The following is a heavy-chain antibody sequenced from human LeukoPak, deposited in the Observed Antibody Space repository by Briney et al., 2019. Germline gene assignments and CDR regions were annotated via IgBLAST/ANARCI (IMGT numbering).Heavy chain of an antibody. CDR1: GGSFSGYY. D-gene: IGHD6-13*01. CDR2: INHSGST. V-gene: IGHV4-34*01. J-gene: IGHJ4*02. CDR3: ARLVDSSSWYPGYFDY. Sequence: PSETLSLTCAVYGGSFSGYYWSWIRQPPGKGLEWIGEINHSGSTNYNPSLKSRVTISVDTSKNQFSLKLSSVTAADTAVYYCARLVDSSSWYPGYFDYWGQGTLVTVSS.